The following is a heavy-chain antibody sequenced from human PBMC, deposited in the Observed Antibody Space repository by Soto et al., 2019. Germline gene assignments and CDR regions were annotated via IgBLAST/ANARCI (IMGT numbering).Heavy chain of an antibody. J-gene: IGHJ6*02. V-gene: IGHV4-34*01. CDR1: GGSFSGYY. CDR2: INHSGST. CDR3: ASLSRSGYYYYYGMDV. D-gene: IGHD3-3*01. Sequence: SETLYLNCAVYGGSFSGYYWSWIRQRPGKGLEWIGEINHSGSTNYNPSLKSRVTISVDTSKNQFSLKLSSVTAADTAVYYCASLSRSGYYYYYGMDVWGQGTTVTVSS.